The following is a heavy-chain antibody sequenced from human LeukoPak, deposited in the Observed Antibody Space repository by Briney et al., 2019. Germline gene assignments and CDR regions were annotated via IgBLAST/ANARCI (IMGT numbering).Heavy chain of an antibody. V-gene: IGHV4-59*01. D-gene: IGHD2-2*01. J-gene: IGHJ6*02. Sequence: KPSETLSLTCAVYGGSFSGYYWSWIRQPPGKGLEWIGYIYYSGSTNYNPSLKSRVTISVDTSKNQFSLKLSSVTAADTAVYYCARESTSLTYYYYGMDVWGQGTTVTVSS. CDR2: IYYSGST. CDR3: ARESTSLTYYYYGMDV. CDR1: GGSFSGYY.